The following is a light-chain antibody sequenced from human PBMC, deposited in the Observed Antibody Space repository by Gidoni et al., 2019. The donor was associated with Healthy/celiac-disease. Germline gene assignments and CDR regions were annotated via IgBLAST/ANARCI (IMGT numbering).Light chain of an antibody. CDR3: QVWDSSSDPYVV. J-gene: IGLJ2*01. Sequence: SYVLTQPPSVSVAPGQTARITCGGNNIGRKSLHWYQQKPGQAPVLVVYDDSDRPSGIPERFSGSNSGNTATLTISRVEAGDEADYYCQVWDSSSDPYVVFGGGTKLTVL. V-gene: IGLV3-21*02. CDR2: DDS. CDR1: NIGRKS.